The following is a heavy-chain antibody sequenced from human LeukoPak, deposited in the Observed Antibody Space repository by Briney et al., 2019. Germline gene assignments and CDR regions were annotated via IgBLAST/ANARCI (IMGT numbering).Heavy chain of an antibody. D-gene: IGHD3-3*01. CDR2: IWYDGSNK. V-gene: IGHV3-33*01. CDR1: GFTFSSYG. J-gene: IGHJ6*02. CDR3: ARADDFWSGYLVYYYYGMDV. Sequence: PGRSLRLSCAASGFTFSSYGMHWVRQAPGKGPEWVAVIWYDGSNKYYADSVKGRFTISRDNSKNTLYLQMNSLRAEDTAVYYCARADDFWSGYLVYYYYGMDVWGQGTTVTVSS.